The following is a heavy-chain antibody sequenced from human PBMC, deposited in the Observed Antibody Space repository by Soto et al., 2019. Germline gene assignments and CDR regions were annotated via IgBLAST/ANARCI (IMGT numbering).Heavy chain of an antibody. Sequence: SEILSLTYTVSGGSSSGGDYYWSRIRQPPGKGLEWIGYIYYSGSTYYNPSLKSRVTISVDTSKNQFSLKLSSVTAADAAVYYCARVGLGELLAHGMDVWGQGTTVTVSS. CDR3: ARVGLGELLAHGMDV. J-gene: IGHJ6*02. CDR1: GGSSSGGDYY. D-gene: IGHD3-10*01. V-gene: IGHV4-30-4*01. CDR2: IYYSGST.